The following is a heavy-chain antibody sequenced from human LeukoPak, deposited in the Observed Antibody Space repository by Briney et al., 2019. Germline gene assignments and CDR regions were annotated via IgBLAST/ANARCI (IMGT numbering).Heavy chain of an antibody. CDR3: ARDLSLYGMDV. V-gene: IGHV3-30*03. CDR1: GFIFSSYG. Sequence: GGSLRLSCAASGFIFSSYGMHWVRQAPGKGLEWVAFISYGGSNKYFADSVKGRFTISRDNSKNTLYLQMNSLRAEDTAVYYCARDLSLYGMDVWGQGTTVTVSS. J-gene: IGHJ6*02. CDR2: ISYGGSNK.